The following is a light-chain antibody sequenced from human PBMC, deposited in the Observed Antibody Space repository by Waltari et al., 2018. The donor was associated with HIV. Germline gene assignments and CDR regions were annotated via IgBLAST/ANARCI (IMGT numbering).Light chain of an antibody. V-gene: IGKV3-20*01. Sequence: EIVLTQSPGTLSLSPGERATLSCRASQSVSSSYLAWYQQKSGQAPRCLIDGASSRATGIPDRLSGSGSGTEFTLTIARLEPEDFAVYYCQQSETFGQGTRVEIK. CDR1: QSVSSSY. J-gene: IGKJ1*01. CDR3: QQSET. CDR2: GAS.